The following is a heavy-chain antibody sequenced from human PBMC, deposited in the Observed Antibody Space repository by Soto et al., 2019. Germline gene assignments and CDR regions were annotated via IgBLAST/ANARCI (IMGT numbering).Heavy chain of an antibody. CDR1: GYTFTSYG. Sequence: GASVKVSCKASGYTFTSYGISWVRQAPGQGLEWMGWINPYNGNTNYAQKLQGRVTMTTDTSTSTAYMELRSLRSDVTAVYYCARDPVGGNWFDPWGQGTLVTVSS. CDR2: INPYNGNT. D-gene: IGHD1-26*01. V-gene: IGHV1-18*01. J-gene: IGHJ5*02. CDR3: ARDPVGGNWFDP.